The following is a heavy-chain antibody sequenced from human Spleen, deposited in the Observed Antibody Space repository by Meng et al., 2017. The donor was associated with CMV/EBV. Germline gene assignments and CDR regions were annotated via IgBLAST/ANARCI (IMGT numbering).Heavy chain of an antibody. J-gene: IGHJ6*02. Sequence: LSLTCAASGFTFSSYAMHWVRQAPGKGLEWVAVISYDGSNKYYADSVKGRFTISRDNSKNTLYLQMNSLRAEDTAVYYCARGVFDPAYYYYYGMDVWGQGTTVTVSS. V-gene: IGHV3-30*04. CDR3: ARGVFDPAYYYYYGMDV. CDR1: GFTFSSYA. D-gene: IGHD3-16*01. CDR2: ISYDGSNK.